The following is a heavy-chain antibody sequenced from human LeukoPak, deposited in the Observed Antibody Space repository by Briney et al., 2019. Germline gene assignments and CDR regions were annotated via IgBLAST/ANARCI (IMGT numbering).Heavy chain of an antibody. D-gene: IGHD2-2*02. J-gene: IGHJ4*02. V-gene: IGHV5-51*01. CDR3: ARQGCSSTSCYTVDY. CDR2: INPGDSET. CDR1: GYSFDNYW. Sequence: GESLKISCKGSGYSFDNYWIGWVRQMPGKGLEWMGIINPGDSETRYRPSFQGQVTISADKSISTAYLQWSSLKASDTAMYYCARQGCSSTSCYTVDYWGQGTLVTVSS.